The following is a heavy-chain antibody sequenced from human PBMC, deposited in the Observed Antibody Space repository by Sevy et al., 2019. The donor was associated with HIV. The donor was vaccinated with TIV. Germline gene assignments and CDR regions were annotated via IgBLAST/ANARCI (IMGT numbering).Heavy chain of an antibody. CDR2: IYHSGTT. Sequence: SETLSLTCTVSGGSINSFYWSWIRQTPGKGLEWIGYIYHSGTTKHNASLKSRIAISIDTSNNQFSLRVRPVTAADTAVYFCARGGAGCGSGSDAPFDVWGQGALVTVSS. V-gene: IGHV4-59*12. CDR3: ARGGAGCGSGSDAPFDV. D-gene: IGHD3-10*01. J-gene: IGHJ4*02. CDR1: GGSINSFY.